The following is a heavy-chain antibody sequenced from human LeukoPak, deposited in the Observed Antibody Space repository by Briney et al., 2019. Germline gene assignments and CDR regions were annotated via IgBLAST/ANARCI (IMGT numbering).Heavy chain of an antibody. Sequence: GGSLRLSCAASGFTFSDYYMSWIRQAPGKGLEWVSYISSSGSTIYYADSVKGRFTISRDNAKNSLYLQMNSLRAEDTAVYYCASHMVVHANDYWGQGTLVTVSS. J-gene: IGHJ4*02. CDR1: GFTFSDYY. V-gene: IGHV3-11*01. CDR3: ASHMVVHANDY. D-gene: IGHD2-21*01. CDR2: ISSSGSTI.